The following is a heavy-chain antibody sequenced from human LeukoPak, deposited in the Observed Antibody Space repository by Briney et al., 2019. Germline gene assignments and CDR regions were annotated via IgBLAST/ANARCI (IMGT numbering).Heavy chain of an antibody. CDR3: ARVGYGTRGSSY. CDR1: GGSFSGYY. D-gene: IGHD5-18*01. J-gene: IGHJ4*02. CDR2: INHSGST. V-gene: IGHV4-34*01. Sequence: PSETLSLTCAVYGGSFSGYYWSWIRQPPGKGLEWIGEINHSGSTNYNPSLKSRVTTSVDTSKNQFSLKLSSVTAADTAVYYCARVGYGTRGSSYWGQGTLVTVSS.